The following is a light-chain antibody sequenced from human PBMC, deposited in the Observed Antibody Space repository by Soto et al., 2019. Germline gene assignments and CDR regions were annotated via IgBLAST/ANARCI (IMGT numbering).Light chain of an antibody. Sequence: QSVLTQPPSVSGAPGQRVTLSCTGNTSNLGTGYDVHWYQQLPGAAPKLVIFGNRNRPSGVPERFSGSKSGTSASLAITGLQAEDEADYYCQAYDYSLTASVFGGGTKLTVL. CDR2: GNR. J-gene: IGLJ3*02. V-gene: IGLV1-40*01. CDR3: QAYDYSLTASV. CDR1: TSNLGTGYD.